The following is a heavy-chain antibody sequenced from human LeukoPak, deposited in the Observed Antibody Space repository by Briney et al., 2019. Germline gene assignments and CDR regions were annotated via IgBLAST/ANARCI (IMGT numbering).Heavy chain of an antibody. CDR2: INAGNGNT. V-gene: IGHV1-3*01. J-gene: IGHJ4*02. CDR1: GYTFTSYA. CDR3: ARVKVVPAAMDY. D-gene: IGHD2-2*01. Sequence: ASVKVSCKASGYTFTSYAMHWVRQAPGQRLEWMGWINAGNGNTKYSQKFQGRVTITRDTSASTAYMELSSLGSEDTAVYYCARVKVVPAAMDYWGQGTLVTVSS.